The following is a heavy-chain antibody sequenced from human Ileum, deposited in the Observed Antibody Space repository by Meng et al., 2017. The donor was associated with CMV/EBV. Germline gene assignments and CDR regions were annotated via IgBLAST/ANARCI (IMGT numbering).Heavy chain of an antibody. CDR1: GFTLTRYG. CDR2: IWPDGSNE. V-gene: IGHV3-33*06. J-gene: IGHJ4*02. CDR3: AKEEDHRDVIFHN. Sequence: GESLKISCATSGFTLTRYGMHWVRQAPGKGLEWVAVIWPDGSNEYYADSVKGRFTISRDTSKNTLYLQMDSLRVDDTAVYYCAKEEDHRDVIFHNWGQGTLVTVSS. D-gene: IGHD2-15*01.